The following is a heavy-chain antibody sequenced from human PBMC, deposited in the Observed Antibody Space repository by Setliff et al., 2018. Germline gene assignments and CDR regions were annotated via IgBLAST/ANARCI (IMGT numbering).Heavy chain of an antibody. V-gene: IGHV4-31*03. Sequence: PSETLSLTCTVSGGSISSGGYYWSWIRQHPGKGLEWIGYIYYSGSTSYYNPSLKSRVTISVDTSKNQFSLKLSSVTAADTAVYYCARGRAGHSGHWGQGTLVTLSS. CDR1: GGSISSGGYY. D-gene: IGHD6-19*01. J-gene: IGHJ4*02. CDR3: ARGRAGHSGH. CDR2: IYYSGSTS.